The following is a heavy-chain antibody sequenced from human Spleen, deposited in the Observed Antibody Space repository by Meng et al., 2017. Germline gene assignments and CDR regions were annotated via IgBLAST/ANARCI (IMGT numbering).Heavy chain of an antibody. Sequence: QVQLQQWGATLLKPSETLSLTCAVYGGSFSGYYWSWIRQPPGKGLEWIGEINHSGSTNYNPSLKSRVTISVDTSKNQFSLKLSSVTAADTAVYYCARARQTAMVVNYWGQGTLVTVSS. J-gene: IGHJ4*02. V-gene: IGHV4-34*01. CDR2: INHSGST. D-gene: IGHD5-18*01. CDR1: GGSFSGYY. CDR3: ARARQTAMVVNY.